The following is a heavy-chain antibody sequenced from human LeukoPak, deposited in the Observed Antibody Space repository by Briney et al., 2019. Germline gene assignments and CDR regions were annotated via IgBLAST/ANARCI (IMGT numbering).Heavy chain of an antibody. CDR2: IYPGDYET. V-gene: IGHV5-51*01. D-gene: IGHD2-21*02. Sequence: GESLKISCEGSGYSFSNYWIGLVRQMPGKGLGWMGIIYPGDYETRYSPSFQGLVTISVDKSISTAYLQWSSLKASDTAMYYCAIPPGYCGNDCSFDHWGQGTLVTVSS. J-gene: IGHJ4*02. CDR1: GYSFSNYW. CDR3: AIPPGYCGNDCSFDH.